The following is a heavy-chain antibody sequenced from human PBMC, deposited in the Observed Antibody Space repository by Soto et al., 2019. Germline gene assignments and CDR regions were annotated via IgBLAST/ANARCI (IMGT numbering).Heavy chain of an antibody. Sequence: EVQLVESGGGLVQPGGSLRLSCAASGFTFSNYWMNRVRQGPGKGLVWVSRINSDGSSIDYADSVKGRFTISRDNAKNTLYLQMNSLRAEDTAVYYCTRVRDSETYFDYWGQGTLVTVSS. V-gene: IGHV3-74*01. J-gene: IGHJ4*02. D-gene: IGHD1-26*01. CDR2: INSDGSSI. CDR3: TRVRDSETYFDY. CDR1: GFTFSNYW.